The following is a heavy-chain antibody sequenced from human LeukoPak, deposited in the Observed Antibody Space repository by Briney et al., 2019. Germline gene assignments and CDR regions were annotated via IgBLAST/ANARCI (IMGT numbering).Heavy chain of an antibody. J-gene: IGHJ4*02. Sequence: SETLSLTCTVSGGSIGSSSYYWGWIRQPPGKGLEWIGKINHSGSSDHNPSLRSRVTISVDTSKNQFSLKLKSVTAADTAVYYCARGGRDYGGTRFDYWGQGTLVTVSS. V-gene: IGHV4-39*07. CDR3: ARGGRDYGGTRFDY. CDR1: GGSIGSSSYY. D-gene: IGHD4-23*01. CDR2: INHSGSS.